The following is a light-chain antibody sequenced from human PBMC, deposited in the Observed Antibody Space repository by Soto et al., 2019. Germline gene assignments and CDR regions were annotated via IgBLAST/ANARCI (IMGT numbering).Light chain of an antibody. V-gene: IGLV2-23*01. Sequence: QSVLTQPASVSGSPGQSITISCTGTSSDVGSYNLVSWYQQHPGKAPKLMICEGSKRPSGVSNRFSGSKSGNTAPLTISGLQAEDEADYYCCSYAGSSTYVFGTGTKVTVL. J-gene: IGLJ1*01. CDR3: CSYAGSSTYV. CDR2: EGS. CDR1: SSDVGSYNL.